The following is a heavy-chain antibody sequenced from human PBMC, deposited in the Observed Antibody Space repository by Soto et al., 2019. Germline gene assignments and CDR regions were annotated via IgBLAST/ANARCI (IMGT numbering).Heavy chain of an antibody. D-gene: IGHD6-13*01. CDR1: GFTFSSYA. CDR2: ISGSGGST. J-gene: IGHJ4*02. CDR3: AYSSTPFDY. V-gene: IGHV3-23*01. Sequence: EMQQLESGGGLVQPGGSLRLSCAASGFTFSSYAMSWVRQAPGKGLEWVSAISGSGGSTYYADSVKGRFTISRDNSKNTLYLQMNSLRAEDTAVYYGAYSSTPFDYWGQGTLVTVSS.